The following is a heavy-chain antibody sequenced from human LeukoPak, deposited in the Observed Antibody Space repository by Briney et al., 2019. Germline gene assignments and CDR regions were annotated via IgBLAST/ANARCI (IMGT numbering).Heavy chain of an antibody. CDR3: ARGVGAAGSIDI. CDR2: IHYSGST. J-gene: IGHJ3*02. CDR1: GGSISNYY. D-gene: IGHD6-13*01. Sequence: SETLSLTCTVSGGSISNYYWSWIRQPPGKGLEWIGYIHYSGSTNYNPSLKSRVTISVDTSKNQFSLKLSSVTAAGTAIYYCARGVGAAGSIDIWGQGTMVTVSS. V-gene: IGHV4-59*01.